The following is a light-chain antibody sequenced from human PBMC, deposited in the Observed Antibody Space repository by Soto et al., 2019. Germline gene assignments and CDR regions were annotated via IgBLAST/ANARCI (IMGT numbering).Light chain of an antibody. CDR3: QNYNWPPFT. J-gene: IGKJ3*01. CDR1: QGIANY. CDR2: AAS. Sequence: DIQMTQSPSSLAASVGDRVTISCRASQGIANYLAWYQQKPGTAPKLLIYAASTLQSGVSSRFTGGGSGTDFSLTISSLQPEDVATYFCQNYNWPPFTFGPGTKVEIK. V-gene: IGKV1-27*01.